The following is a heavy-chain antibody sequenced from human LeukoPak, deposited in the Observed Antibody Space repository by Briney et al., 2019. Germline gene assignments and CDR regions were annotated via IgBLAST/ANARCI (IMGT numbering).Heavy chain of an antibody. CDR2: IHHSGST. Sequence: PSETLSLTCAVYGGSFSGYYWSWIRQPPGKGLEWIGEIHHSGSTNYNPSLKSRVTISVDRSKNQFALKLSSVTAADTAVYYCARGNVVPAAILGYYFDYWGQGTLVTVSS. V-gene: IGHV4-34*01. D-gene: IGHD2-2*02. CDR3: ARGNVVPAAILGYYFDY. CDR1: GGSFSGYY. J-gene: IGHJ4*02.